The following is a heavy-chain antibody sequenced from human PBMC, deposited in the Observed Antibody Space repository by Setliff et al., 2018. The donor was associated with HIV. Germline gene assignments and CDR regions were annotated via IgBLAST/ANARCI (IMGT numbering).Heavy chain of an antibody. CDR1: GFTFSTYR. D-gene: IGHD3-10*01. J-gene: IGHJ6*03. CDR2: ISSTGITT. V-gene: IGHV3-48*04. CDR3: ARDDHGALMGVIIRYYYMDV. Sequence: PGGSLRLSCAASGFTFSTYRMNWVRQAPGKGLEWIAYISSTGITTYYADSVKGRFTISRDNAKNSPYLQMNSLRAEDTAVYYCARDDHGALMGVIIRYYYMDVWGKGTTVTVSS.